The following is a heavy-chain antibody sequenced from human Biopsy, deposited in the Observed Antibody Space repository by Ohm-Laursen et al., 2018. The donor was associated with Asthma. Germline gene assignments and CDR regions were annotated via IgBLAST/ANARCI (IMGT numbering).Heavy chain of an antibody. V-gene: IGHV1-18*01. CDR2: ISVYNGNT. J-gene: IGHJ6*02. CDR3: ARAVDYSHYYGIDV. Sequence: PSLKISCKTSGYTFNSAGITWVRQAPGQGLEWMGWISVYNGNTKVAQKLQDRVTMITDTSTSTAYMELRSLRPDDTAVYFCARAVDYSHYYGIDVWGQGTTVTVS. CDR1: GYTFNSAG. D-gene: IGHD3-10*01.